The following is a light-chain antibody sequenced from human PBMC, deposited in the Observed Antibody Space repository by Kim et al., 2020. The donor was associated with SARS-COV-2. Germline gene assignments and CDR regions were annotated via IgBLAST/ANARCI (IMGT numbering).Light chain of an antibody. CDR3: QQYGNYPIT. CDR1: QSIVVW. CDR2: EAS. Sequence: DIQMTQPPSTLSASVGDRVTITCRASQSIVVWLDWYQQKPGKAPKLVIYEASSLESGVPSRFSGSGSGTEFTLTISSLQPEDIGTYFCQQYGNYPITFGGGTRLDIK. J-gene: IGKJ5*01. V-gene: IGKV1-5*03.